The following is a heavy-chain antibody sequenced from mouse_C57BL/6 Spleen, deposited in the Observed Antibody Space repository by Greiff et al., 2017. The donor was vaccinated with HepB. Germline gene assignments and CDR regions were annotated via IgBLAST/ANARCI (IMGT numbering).Heavy chain of an antibody. J-gene: IGHJ3*01. CDR2: IHPNSGST. Sequence: QVQLQQPGAELVKPGASVKLSCKASGYTFTSYWMHWVKQRPGQGLEWIGMIHPNSGSTNYNEKFKSKATLTVDKSSSTAYMQRSSLTSEDSAVYYCARWDSSGSFAYWGQGTLVTVSA. CDR1: GYTFTSYW. D-gene: IGHD3-2*02. CDR3: ARWDSSGSFAY. V-gene: IGHV1-64*01.